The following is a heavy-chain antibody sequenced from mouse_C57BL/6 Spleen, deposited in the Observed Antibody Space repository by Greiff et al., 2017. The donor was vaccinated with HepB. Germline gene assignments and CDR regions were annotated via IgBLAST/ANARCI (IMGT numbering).Heavy chain of an antibody. CDR3: ARETTVDDWYFDV. Sequence: VQLQQSGAELVRPGSSVKLSCKASGYTFTSYWMHWVKQRPIQGLEWIGNIDPSDSETHYNQKFKDKATLTVDKSSSTADMQLSSLTSEDSAVYYCARETTVDDWYFDVWGTGTTVTVSS. CDR1: GYTFTSYW. V-gene: IGHV1-52*01. J-gene: IGHJ1*03. CDR2: IDPSDSET. D-gene: IGHD1-1*01.